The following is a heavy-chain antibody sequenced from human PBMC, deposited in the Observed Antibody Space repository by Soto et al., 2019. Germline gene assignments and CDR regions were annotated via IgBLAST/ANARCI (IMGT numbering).Heavy chain of an antibody. CDR3: AREGLRSQFDY. V-gene: IGHV4-61*01. CDR1: GGSVSSGSYY. CDR2: IYYSGST. D-gene: IGHD4-17*01. J-gene: IGHJ4*02. Sequence: PSETLSLTCTVSGGSVSSGSYYWSWIRQPPGKGLEWIGYIYYSGSTNYNPSLKSRVTISVDTSKNQFSLKLSSVTAADTAVYYCAREGLRSQFDYWGQGNLVTVSS.